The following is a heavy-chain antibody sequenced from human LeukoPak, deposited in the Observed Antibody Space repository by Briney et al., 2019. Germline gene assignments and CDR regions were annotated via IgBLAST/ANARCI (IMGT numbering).Heavy chain of an antibody. CDR1: GGTFTSYA. CDR2: IIPIFGTA. D-gene: IGHD3-10*01. V-gene: IGHV1-69*05. Sequence: ASVKVSSKASGGTFTSYAISWVRQAPGQGLEWMGGIIPIFGTANYAQKFQGRVTITTDESTSTAYMELSSLRSEDTAVYYCATGSAKGLSAGVFDYWGQGTLVTVSS. J-gene: IGHJ4*02. CDR3: ATGSAKGLSAGVFDY.